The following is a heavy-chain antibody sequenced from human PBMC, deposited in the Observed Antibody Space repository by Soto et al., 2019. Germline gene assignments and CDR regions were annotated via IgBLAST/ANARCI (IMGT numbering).Heavy chain of an antibody. CDR2: INPNSGGT. J-gene: IGHJ4*02. Sequence: ASVKVSCKAYGYTFTGHFMHWVRQAPGQGFEWMGWINPNSGGTNYVQRFQGRVSMTRDTSISTAYMELSRLTSDDTAVYYCARDDYGGNSGVLVDFWGQGTLVTVSS. CDR3: ARDDYGGNSGVLVDF. CDR1: GYTFTGHF. V-gene: IGHV1-2*02. D-gene: IGHD4-17*01.